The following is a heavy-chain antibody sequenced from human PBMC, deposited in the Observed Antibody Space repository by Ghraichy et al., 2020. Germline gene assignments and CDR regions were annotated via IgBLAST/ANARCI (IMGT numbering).Heavy chain of an antibody. CDR2: INSGSTTI. Sequence: GGSLRLSCEDSGFTFSTYSMNWVRQAPGKGLEWIAYINSGSTTIFYADSVKGRFTISRDNAKKSLFLQMNSLTVEDTAVFYCARGGNFFDYWGQGTLVTVSS. J-gene: IGHJ4*02. V-gene: IGHV3-48*01. D-gene: IGHD3-10*01. CDR3: ARGGNFFDY. CDR1: GFTFSTYS.